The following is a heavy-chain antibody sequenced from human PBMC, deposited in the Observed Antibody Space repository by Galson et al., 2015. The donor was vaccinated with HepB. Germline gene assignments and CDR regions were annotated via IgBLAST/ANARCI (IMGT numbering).Heavy chain of an antibody. CDR1: GGTFSSYA. D-gene: IGHD2-2*01. J-gene: IGHJ6*03. CDR2: IIPIFGTA. CDR3: AKGVVVVPAALAYYYMDV. V-gene: IGHV1-69*13. Sequence: SVKVSCKASGGTFSSYAISWVRQAPGQGLEWMGGIIPIFGTANYAQKFQGRVTITADEFTSTAYMELSSLRSEDTAVYYCAKGVVVVPAALAYYYMDVWGKGTTVTVSS.